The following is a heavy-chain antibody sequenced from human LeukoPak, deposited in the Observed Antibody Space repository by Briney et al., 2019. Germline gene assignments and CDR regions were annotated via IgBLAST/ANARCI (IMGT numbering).Heavy chain of an antibody. J-gene: IGHJ4*02. V-gene: IGHV3-48*01. Sequence: GGSLRLSCEASGFTFNIFSMNWFRQAPGKGLEWLSYIGGNTGIIWYADSVKGRFTISRDNAKNSLYLQMNSLGVEDTAVYFCVRDHLFAFDYWGRGALITVSS. CDR3: VRDHLFAFDY. CDR1: GFTFNIFS. CDR2: IGGNTGII.